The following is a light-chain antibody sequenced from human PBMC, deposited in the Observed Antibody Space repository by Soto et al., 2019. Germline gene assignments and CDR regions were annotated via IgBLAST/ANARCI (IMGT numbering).Light chain of an antibody. J-gene: IGKJ5*01. CDR2: AAS. CDR1: QVIRNE. V-gene: IGKV1-6*01. CDR3: LQDYNFPNT. Sequence: AIQMTQSPSSLSASVGDRVTITCRESQVIRNELGWYQQKPGKSPKLLIYAASSLESGVPSRFSGSGSGTDFTLTISSLQPEDFATYYCLQDYNFPNTFGQGTRLEIK.